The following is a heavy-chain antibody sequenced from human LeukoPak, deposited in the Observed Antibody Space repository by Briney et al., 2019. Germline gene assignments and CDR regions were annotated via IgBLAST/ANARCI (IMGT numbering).Heavy chain of an antibody. V-gene: IGHV3-48*03. Sequence: GGSLRLSCAASGFTFSSYEMNRVRQAPGKGLEWVSYISSSGSTIYYADSVKGRFTISRDNAKNSLYLQMNSLRVEDTGVYYCASQSYARFDPWGQGTPVTVSS. J-gene: IGHJ5*02. D-gene: IGHD3-16*01. CDR3: ASQSYARFDP. CDR2: ISSSGSTI. CDR1: GFTFSSYE.